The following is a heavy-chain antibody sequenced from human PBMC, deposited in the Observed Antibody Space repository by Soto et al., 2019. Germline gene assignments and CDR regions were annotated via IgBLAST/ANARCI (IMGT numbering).Heavy chain of an antibody. CDR3: ARGERAAGTDWCSAP. CDR2: IYYSGST. J-gene: IGHJ5*02. D-gene: IGHD6-13*01. V-gene: IGHV4-39*01. CDR1: GGSISSSSFH. Sequence: SETLSLTCTVSGGSISSSSFHWGWIRQPPGKGLEWIGSIYYSGSTYYSPSLKSRVTISVDTSKNQFSLKLSSVTAADTAVYYFARGERAAGTDWCSAPWGRETRVTVPS.